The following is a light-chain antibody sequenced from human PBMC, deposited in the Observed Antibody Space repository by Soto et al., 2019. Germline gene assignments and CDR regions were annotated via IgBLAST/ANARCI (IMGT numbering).Light chain of an antibody. CDR2: DAS. CDR3: QHRSNWPPFPPT. J-gene: IGKJ4*01. V-gene: IGKV3-11*01. Sequence: EIVLTQSPATLSLSPGERATLSCRASRSVSSYLPWYQQKPGQAPRLLIYDASNRATGIPARFSGSGSGTDFTLTISSLETEDFAVYYCQHRSNWPPFPPTFGGGTKVEIK. CDR1: RSVSSY.